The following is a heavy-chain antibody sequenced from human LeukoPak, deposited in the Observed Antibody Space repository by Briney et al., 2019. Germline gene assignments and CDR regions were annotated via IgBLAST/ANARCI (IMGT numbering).Heavy chain of an antibody. D-gene: IGHD6-13*01. CDR3: ASPPVPQAAAITPGYFYYYMDV. CDR2: IIPIFGTA. J-gene: IGHJ6*03. CDR1: GGTFSSYA. V-gene: IGHV1-69*06. Sequence: AASVKVSCKASGGTFSSYAISWVRQAPGQGLEWMGGIIPIFGTANYAQKFQGRVTITADKSSTTVYMELSSLRSEDTAVYYCASPPVPQAAAITPGYFYYYMDVWGKGTMVTVSS.